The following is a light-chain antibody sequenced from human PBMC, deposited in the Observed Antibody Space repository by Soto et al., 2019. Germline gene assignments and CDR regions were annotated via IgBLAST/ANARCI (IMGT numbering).Light chain of an antibody. CDR1: QNVSSSY. CDR2: GAS. Sequence: EIVLTQSPGTLSLSPGERVTLSCRASQNVSSSYLAWYQQKPGQAPRLLFYGASSRATGIPDRFSGSGSGTDFILTISRLEPDDFAVYYCQQYGRSPWTFGQGTKVDIK. V-gene: IGKV3-20*01. J-gene: IGKJ1*01. CDR3: QQYGRSPWT.